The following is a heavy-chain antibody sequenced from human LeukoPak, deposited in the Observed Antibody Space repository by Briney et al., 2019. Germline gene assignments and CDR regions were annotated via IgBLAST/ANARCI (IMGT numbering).Heavy chain of an antibody. J-gene: IGHJ4*02. CDR3: ARGLYNWNFDY. D-gene: IGHD1-20*01. CDR2: IHYTGST. V-gene: IGHV4-59*08. Sequence: SETLSLTCIVSGDSISNYYWSWIRQPPGKGLEWIGYIHYTGSTYYNPSLKSRVTISVDTSKNQFSLKLSSVTAADTAVYYCARGLYNWNFDYWGQGTLVTVSS. CDR1: GDSISNYY.